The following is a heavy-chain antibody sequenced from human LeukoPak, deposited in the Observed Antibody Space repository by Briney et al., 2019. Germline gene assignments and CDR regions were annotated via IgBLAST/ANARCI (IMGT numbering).Heavy chain of an antibody. D-gene: IGHD3-10*01. J-gene: IGHJ4*02. CDR1: GYTFTSYD. CDR2: MNPNSGNT. V-gene: IGHV1-8*01. CDR3: ARELSPYYKQQDDY. Sequence: GASVKVSCKASGYTFTSYDINWVRQATGQGLEWMGWMNPNSGNTGYAQKFQGRVTMTRNTSISTAYMELSSLRSEDTAVYYCARELSPYYKQQDDYWGQGTLVTVSS.